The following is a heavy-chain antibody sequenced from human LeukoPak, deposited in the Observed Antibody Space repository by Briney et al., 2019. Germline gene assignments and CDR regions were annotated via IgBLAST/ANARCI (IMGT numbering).Heavy chain of an antibody. V-gene: IGHV4-4*07. D-gene: IGHD5-18*01. J-gene: IGHJ4*02. CDR3: AREGYSYGYGFDY. CDR1: GGSISSYY. CDR2: IYTSGGT. Sequence: SETLSLTCTVSGGSISSYYWSWIRQPAGKGLEWIGRIYTSGGTNYNPSLKSRVTISVDKSKNQFSLKLSSVTAADTAVYYCAREGYSYGYGFDYWGQGTLVTASS.